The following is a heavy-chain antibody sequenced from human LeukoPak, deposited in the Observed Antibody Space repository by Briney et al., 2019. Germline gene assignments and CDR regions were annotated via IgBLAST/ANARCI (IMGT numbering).Heavy chain of an antibody. D-gene: IGHD6-19*01. CDR3: ARVQWLDAFDI. J-gene: IGHJ3*02. V-gene: IGHV3-66*01. CDR1: GFTVSSNY. CDR2: IYSGGST. Sequence: PGGSLRLSCAASGFTVSSNYITWVPQAPGKVLEWVSVIYSGGSTYYADSVKGRFTISRDNSKNRLYLQMNSLRAEDRAVYYCARVQWLDAFDIWGQGTMVIVSS.